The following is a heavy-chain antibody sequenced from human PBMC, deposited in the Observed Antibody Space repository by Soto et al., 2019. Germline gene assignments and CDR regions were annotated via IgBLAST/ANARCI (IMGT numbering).Heavy chain of an antibody. CDR1: GFTFSSYS. J-gene: IGHJ4*02. CDR3: ARDLNYGLFDY. CDR2: ISSSSSTI. D-gene: IGHD4-17*01. Sequence: EVQLVESGGGLVQPGGSLRLSCAASGFTFSSYSMNWVRQAPGKGLEWVSYISSSSSTIYYADSVKGRFTISRDNAKNSLYLQMNSPRAEDTAVYYCARDLNYGLFDYRGQGTLVTVSS. V-gene: IGHV3-48*01.